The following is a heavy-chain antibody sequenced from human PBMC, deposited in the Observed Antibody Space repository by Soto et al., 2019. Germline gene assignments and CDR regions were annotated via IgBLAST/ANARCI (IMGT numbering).Heavy chain of an antibody. CDR2: IRAYNGNT. CDR1: GYTFASYA. J-gene: IGHJ6*02. CDR3: ARGDAPDYYYAYYYYGMDV. Sequence: GSVKVSCKASGYTFASYAISWMRQAPGQELERMGWIRAYNGNTNYSLKLQGRFTITSDTSASIAFIELSSLRFEDMAVYYCARGDAPDYYYAYYYYGMDVWGQGTTVTVSS. D-gene: IGHD3-10*01. V-gene: IGHV1-18*03.